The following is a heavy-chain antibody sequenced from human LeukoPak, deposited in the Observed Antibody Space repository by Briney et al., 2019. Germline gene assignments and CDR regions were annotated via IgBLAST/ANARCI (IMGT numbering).Heavy chain of an antibody. CDR3: ARGLRDGMDV. V-gene: IGHV4-34*01. CDR1: GGSFSGYY. Sequence: SETLSLTCAVYGGSFSGYYWSWIRQPPGQGLEWIGEINHSGSTNYNPSLKSRVTISVDTSKNQFSLKLSSVTAADPAVYYCARGLRDGMDVWGQGTTVTVSS. CDR2: INHSGST. J-gene: IGHJ6*02.